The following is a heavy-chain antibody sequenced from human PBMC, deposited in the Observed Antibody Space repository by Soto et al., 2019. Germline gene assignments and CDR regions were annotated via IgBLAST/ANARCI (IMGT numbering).Heavy chain of an antibody. CDR2: ISNDGSNK. J-gene: IGHJ6*02. V-gene: IGHV3-30*18. CDR1: GFTFSNYG. Sequence: QVQLVESGGGVVQPGRSLRLSCAASGFTFSNYGMHWVRQAPGKGLEWVAVISNDGSNKYYADSVKGRFTISRDNSKNTLYLQMNSLRAEDTAVYYCAKPLRSAYYTDDYGVDVWGQGTTVTVSS. CDR3: AKPLRSAYYTDDYGVDV. D-gene: IGHD3-3*01.